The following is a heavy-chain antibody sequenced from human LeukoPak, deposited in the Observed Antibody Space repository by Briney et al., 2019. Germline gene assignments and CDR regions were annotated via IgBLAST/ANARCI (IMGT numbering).Heavy chain of an antibody. J-gene: IGHJ4*02. V-gene: IGHV4-34*01. CDR3: ARAVGATTYWGFDY. D-gene: IGHD1-26*01. CDR2: INHSGST. Sequence: PSETLSLTCAVYGGSFSGYYWSWIRQPPGKGLEWIGEINHSGSTNYNPSLKSRVTISVDTSKNQFSLKLTSVTAADTAVYYCARAVGATTYWGFDYWGRGTLVTVSS. CDR1: GGSFSGYY.